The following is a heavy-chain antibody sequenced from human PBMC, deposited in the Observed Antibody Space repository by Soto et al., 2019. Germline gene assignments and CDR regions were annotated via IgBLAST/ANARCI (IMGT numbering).Heavy chain of an antibody. Sequence: EVQLLESGGGLVQPGGSLRLSCAASGFIFDNYAMSWVRQAPGKGLEWISTISGSGSATFYADSVKGRFTISGDSSKSTMYLQMHSLRAEDTAIYYCAKIKQGYFDYWGQGTQVIVSS. J-gene: IGHJ4*02. V-gene: IGHV3-23*01. CDR1: GFIFDNYA. CDR2: ISGSGSAT. CDR3: AKIKQGYFDY.